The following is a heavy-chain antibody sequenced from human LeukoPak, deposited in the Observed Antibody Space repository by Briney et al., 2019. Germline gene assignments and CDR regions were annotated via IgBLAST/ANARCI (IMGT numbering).Heavy chain of an antibody. D-gene: IGHD2-15*01. J-gene: IGHJ4*02. CDR2: INHSGST. CDR3: ARSTYCSAGSCYPSDY. Sequence: LETLSLTCAVYGGSFSGYYWSWIRQPPGKGLEWIGEINHSGSTNYNPSLKSRVSISVDTSNNQFSLKLSSVTAADTAVYYCARSTYCSAGSCYPSDYWGQGILATVSS. V-gene: IGHV4-34*01. CDR1: GGSFSGYY.